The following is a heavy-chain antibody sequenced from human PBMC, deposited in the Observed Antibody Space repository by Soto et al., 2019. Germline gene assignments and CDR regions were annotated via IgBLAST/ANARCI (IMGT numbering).Heavy chain of an antibody. J-gene: IGHJ4*02. Sequence: ASVKVSCKASGGTFSSYAISWVRQAPGQGLEWMGGIIPIFGTANYAQKFQGRVTITADESTSTAYMELSSLRSEDTAVYYCARDRFELQVNYGSSGYHDYWGQGTLVTVSS. CDR3: ARDRFELQVNYGSSGYHDY. D-gene: IGHD3-22*01. V-gene: IGHV1-69*13. CDR1: GGTFSSYA. CDR2: IIPIFGTA.